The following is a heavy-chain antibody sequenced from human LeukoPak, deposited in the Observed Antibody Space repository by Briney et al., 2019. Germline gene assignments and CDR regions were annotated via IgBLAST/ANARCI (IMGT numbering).Heavy chain of an antibody. J-gene: IGHJ4*02. V-gene: IGHV3-9*01. CDR2: ISWNSGSI. CDR3: AKDITEGYCSSTSCSGFDY. D-gene: IGHD2-2*01. Sequence: GRSLRLSCAASGFTFDDYAMHWVRQAPGKGLEWVSGISWNSGSIGYADSVKGRFTISRNNAKNSLYLQMNSLRAEDTALYYCAKDITEGYCSSTSCSGFDYWGQGTLVTVSS. CDR1: GFTFDDYA.